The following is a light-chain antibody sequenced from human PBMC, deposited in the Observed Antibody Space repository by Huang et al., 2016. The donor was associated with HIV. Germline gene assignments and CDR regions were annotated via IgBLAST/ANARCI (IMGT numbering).Light chain of an antibody. CDR1: QSVSSY. CDR3: QQRSGWPLT. CDR2: DTS. J-gene: IGKJ4*01. Sequence: EIVLTQSPATLSLSPGEIATLSYRASQSVSSYLAWYQQKPGQAPRLLIYDTSNRATGIPAGFSGSGSGTDFTLTISSLEPEDFAVYYCQQRSGWPLTFGGGTKVEIK. V-gene: IGKV3-11*01.